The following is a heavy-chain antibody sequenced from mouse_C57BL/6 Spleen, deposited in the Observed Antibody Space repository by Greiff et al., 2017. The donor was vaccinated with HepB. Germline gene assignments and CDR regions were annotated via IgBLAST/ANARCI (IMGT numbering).Heavy chain of an antibody. CDR3: ARGHYGNVSWFAY. Sequence: QVQLKESGAELVKPGASVKISCKASGYAFSSYWMNWVKQRPGKGLEWIGQIYPGDGDTNYNGKFKGKATLTADKSSSTAYMQLSSLTSEDSAVYFCARGHYGNVSWFAYWGQGTLVTVSA. D-gene: IGHD2-1*01. CDR1: GYAFSSYW. J-gene: IGHJ3*01. V-gene: IGHV1-80*01. CDR2: IYPGDGDT.